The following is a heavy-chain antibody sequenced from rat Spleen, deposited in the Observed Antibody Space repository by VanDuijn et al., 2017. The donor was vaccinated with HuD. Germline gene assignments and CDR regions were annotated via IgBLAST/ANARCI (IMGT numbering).Heavy chain of an antibody. CDR3: ARHGDNYGWFAY. V-gene: IGHV5S13*01. J-gene: IGHJ2*01. CDR2: ISTGGGGT. CDR1: GFTFSNYG. Sequence: EVQLVESGGGLVQPGRSLKLSCAASGFTFSNYGMAWVRQTPTKGLEWVASISTGGGGTYYHDSVKGRFTISRDNAKSTLYLQMDSLRSEDTASYYCARHGDNYGWFAYWGQGVMVTVSS. D-gene: IGHD1-10*01.